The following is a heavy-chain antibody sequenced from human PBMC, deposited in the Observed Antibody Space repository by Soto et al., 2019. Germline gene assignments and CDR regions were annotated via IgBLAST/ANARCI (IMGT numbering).Heavy chain of an antibody. CDR1: GFTFSSYA. CDR2: ISSNGGST. V-gene: IGHV3-64D*06. CDR3: VKDAGSGREWEVVERDAFDI. J-gene: IGHJ3*02. Sequence: GGSLRLSCSASGFTFSSYAMHWVRQAPGKGLEYVSAISSNGGSTYYADSVKGRFTISRDNSKNTLYLQMSSLRAEDTAVYYCVKDAGSGREWEVVERDAFDIWGQGTMVTVSS. D-gene: IGHD1-26*01.